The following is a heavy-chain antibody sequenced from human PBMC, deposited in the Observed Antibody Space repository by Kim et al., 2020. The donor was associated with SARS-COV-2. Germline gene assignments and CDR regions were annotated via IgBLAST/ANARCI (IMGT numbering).Heavy chain of an antibody. J-gene: IGHJ4*02. CDR2: INHSGST. V-gene: IGHV4-34*01. CDR1: GGSFSGYY. CDR3: ARGKMWWGTPIGLDY. D-gene: IGHD2-21*01. Sequence: SETLSLTCAVYGGSFSGYYWSWIRQPPGKGLEWIGEINHSGSTNYNPSLKSRVTISVDTSKNQFSLKLSSVTAADTAVYYCARGKMWWGTPIGLDYWGQGTLVTVSS.